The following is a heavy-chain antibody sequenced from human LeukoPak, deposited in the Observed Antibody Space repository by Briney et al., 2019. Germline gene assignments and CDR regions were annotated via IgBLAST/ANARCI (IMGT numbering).Heavy chain of an antibody. J-gene: IGHJ3*02. Sequence: SETLSLTCTVSGGSISSSSYYWGWIRQPPGKGLEWIGSIYYSGSTYYNPSLKSRVTISVDTSKNQFSLKLSSVTAADTAVYYCARGYMARGLKACAFDIWGQGTMVTVSS. CDR1: GGSISSSSYY. D-gene: IGHD3-10*01. CDR3: ARGYMARGLKACAFDI. CDR2: IYYSGST. V-gene: IGHV4-39*07.